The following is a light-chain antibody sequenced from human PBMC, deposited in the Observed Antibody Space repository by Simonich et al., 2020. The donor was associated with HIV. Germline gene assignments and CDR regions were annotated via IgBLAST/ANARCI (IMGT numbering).Light chain of an antibody. CDR1: QSVSSS. CDR2: CAS. Sequence: EIVMTQSPSTLSVSPGEKSTLSCRANQSVSSSLAWYQQKPGQAPRLFIYCASTRATGIPARFSGSGSGTEFTLTISSMQSEDFAFYYCQQYNNWPPYTFGQGTKLEIK. CDR3: QQYNNWPPYT. J-gene: IGKJ2*01. V-gene: IGKV3-15*01.